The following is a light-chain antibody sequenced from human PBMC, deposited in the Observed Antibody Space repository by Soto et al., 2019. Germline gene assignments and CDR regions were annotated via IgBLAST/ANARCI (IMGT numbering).Light chain of an antibody. CDR1: QGMAPY. Sequence: DVQMTLSPSSLSAFVGDRVTITCRASQGMAPYLAWFQQKPGKVPKLLIYATSTLQSGVPSRFSGSGSGTDFTLTISSLQPEDVGTYYCQKYNSAPLTFGGGTKVEIK. J-gene: IGKJ4*01. V-gene: IGKV1-27*01. CDR3: QKYNSAPLT. CDR2: ATS.